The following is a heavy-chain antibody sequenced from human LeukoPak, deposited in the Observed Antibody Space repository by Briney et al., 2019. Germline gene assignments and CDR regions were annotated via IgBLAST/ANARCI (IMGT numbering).Heavy chain of an antibody. V-gene: IGHV1-8*03. Sequence: ASVKVSCKASGGTFSSYAINWVRQATGQGLEWMGWMNPNSGNTGYAQKFQGRVTITRNTSISTAYMELSSLRSEDTAVYYCARGQIESSSWYLAFYYYYMDVWGKGTTVTVSS. CDR2: MNPNSGNT. CDR1: GGTFSSYA. CDR3: ARGQIESSSWYLAFYYYYMDV. D-gene: IGHD6-13*01. J-gene: IGHJ6*03.